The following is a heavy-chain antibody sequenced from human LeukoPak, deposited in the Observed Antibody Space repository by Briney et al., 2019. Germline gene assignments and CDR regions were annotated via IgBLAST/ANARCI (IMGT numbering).Heavy chain of an antibody. Sequence: PSETLSLTCTVSGGSISSSYWSWIRQPPGKGLEWIAYIYYSGSTNYNPSLKSRATISIDTSKNQFSLNLTPVTAADTAVYYCGPLDPNGRNYFDYWGQGTLVTVSS. V-gene: IGHV4-59*01. CDR1: GGSISSSY. CDR3: GPLDPNGRNYFDY. J-gene: IGHJ4*02. D-gene: IGHD2-8*01. CDR2: IYYSGST.